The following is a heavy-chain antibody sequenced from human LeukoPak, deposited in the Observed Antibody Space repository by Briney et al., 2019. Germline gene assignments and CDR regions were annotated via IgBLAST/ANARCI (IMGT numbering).Heavy chain of an antibody. J-gene: IGHJ4*02. Sequence: SQTLSLTCAVSGDSVSSNSAAWHWIRQSPSRGLEWLGRTYYKSKWYNDYALSVKSRTTINPDTSENQFSLHLNSVTPEDTAVYYCARELGSYSSSYRFDSWGQGTLVTVSS. D-gene: IGHD6-6*01. CDR3: ARELGSYSSSYRFDS. CDR1: GDSVSSNSAA. CDR2: TYYKSKWYN. V-gene: IGHV6-1*01.